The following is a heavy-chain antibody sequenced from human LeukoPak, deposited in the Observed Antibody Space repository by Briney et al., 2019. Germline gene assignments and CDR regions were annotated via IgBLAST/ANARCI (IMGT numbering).Heavy chain of an antibody. V-gene: IGHV4-39*01. CDR3: ARHPSCTTITHCSFDF. CDR1: GDSISSGGYY. CDR2: IYYGGNT. Sequence: SETLSLTCSVSGDSISSGGYYWSWIRQPPGKGLEWIGSIYYGGNTNYNPSLKSRVTLSVDTSKNQFSLKVSSVTAADTAVYYCARHPSCTTITHCSFDFWGRGTLVTVSS. J-gene: IGHJ4*02. D-gene: IGHD4-11*01.